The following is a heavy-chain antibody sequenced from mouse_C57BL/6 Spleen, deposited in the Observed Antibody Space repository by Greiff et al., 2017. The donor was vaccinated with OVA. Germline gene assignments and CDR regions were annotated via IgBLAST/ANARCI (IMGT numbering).Heavy chain of an antibody. CDR1: GYTFTSYW. CDR2: IDPSDSET. CDR3: ARGPYGNPWFAY. Sequence: QVQLQQPGAELVRPGSSVKLSCKASGYTFTSYWMHWVKQRPIQGLEWIGNIDPSDSETHYNQKFKDKATLTVDKSSSTAYMQLSSLTSEDSAVYYCARGPYGNPWFAYWGQGTLVPVSA. V-gene: IGHV1-52*01. J-gene: IGHJ3*01. D-gene: IGHD1-1*01.